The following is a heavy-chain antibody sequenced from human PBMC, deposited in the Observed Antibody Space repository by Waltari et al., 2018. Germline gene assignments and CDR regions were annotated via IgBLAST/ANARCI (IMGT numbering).Heavy chain of an antibody. CDR1: GFIFRHCC. CDR3: TREDPTYLYGSGSWA. CDR2: IKHDGSEK. J-gene: IGHJ5*02. D-gene: IGHD3-10*01. Sequence: DVQLVESVGGLVGPGGSLRRAGPVSGFIFRHCCMCGVRRVPGKGLEWVANIKHDGSEKNYVDSVKGRFTISRDNAKNSLYLQVDSLRAEDTAVYYCTREDPTYLYGSGSWAWGQGTLVTVSS. V-gene: IGHV3-7*01.